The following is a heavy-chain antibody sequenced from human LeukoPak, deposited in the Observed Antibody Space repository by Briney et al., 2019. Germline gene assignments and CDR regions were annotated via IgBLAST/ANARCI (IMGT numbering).Heavy chain of an antibody. Sequence: PGGSLRLSCAASGFNVSSNYMNWVRQAPGKGLEWVSGIFGGGNTFYADSVKGRFVISRGNSKNTLYLQMNTLRAEDTAVYYCAGGHSSGYYSNAYDVWGQGTMVTVSS. CDR1: GFNVSSNY. CDR2: IFGGGNT. D-gene: IGHD3-22*01. V-gene: IGHV3-53*01. J-gene: IGHJ3*01. CDR3: AGGHSSGYYSNAYDV.